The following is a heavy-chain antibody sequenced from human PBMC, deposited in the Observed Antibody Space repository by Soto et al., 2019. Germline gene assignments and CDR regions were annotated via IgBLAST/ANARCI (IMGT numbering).Heavy chain of an antibody. CDR3: ARDGIFAHPCSGGSRYLFDY. CDR1: GYTFTNNV. Sequence: ASVKVSCKASGYTFTNNVINWVRQAPGQGLEWMGWMNPNSGNTGYAQKFQGRVTMTRNTSMSTAYIELSSLRSDDTAVYYCARDGIFAHPCSGGSRYLFDYWGQGSLVTVSS. J-gene: IGHJ4*02. CDR2: MNPNSGNT. V-gene: IGHV1-8*01. D-gene: IGHD2-15*01.